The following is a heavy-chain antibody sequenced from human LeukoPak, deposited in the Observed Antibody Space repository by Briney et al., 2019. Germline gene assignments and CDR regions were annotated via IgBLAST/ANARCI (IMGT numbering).Heavy chain of an antibody. Sequence: ASVKVSCKTSGYSFTSYYMHWVRQAPGQGLGWMGIIDPNDVGTRYAQRFQGRLSLTRDTSTTTVYMELSSLSSEDTAVYYCAREGSWSSLGGYGHWGQGTLVTVSS. J-gene: IGHJ4*02. D-gene: IGHD6-13*01. CDR2: IDPNDVGT. V-gene: IGHV1-46*01. CDR3: AREGSWSSLGGYGH. CDR1: GYSFTSYY.